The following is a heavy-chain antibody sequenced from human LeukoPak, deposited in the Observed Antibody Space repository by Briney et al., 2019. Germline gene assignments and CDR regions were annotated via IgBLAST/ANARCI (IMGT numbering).Heavy chain of an antibody. D-gene: IGHD6-13*01. J-gene: IGHJ4*02. Sequence: SGGSLRLSCAASGFTLSRHWMHWVRQAPEKGLVWVSRVNRDGSSTSYADSVKGRFTISRDNAKNTLSLQMNSLRAEDTAVYYCARDRSISAAGDTYWGQGTLVTVSS. V-gene: IGHV3-74*01. CDR1: GFTLSRHW. CDR3: ARDRSISAAGDTY. CDR2: VNRDGSST.